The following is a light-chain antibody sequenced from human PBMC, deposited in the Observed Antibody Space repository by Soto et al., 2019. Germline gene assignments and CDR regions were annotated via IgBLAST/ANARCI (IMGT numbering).Light chain of an antibody. J-gene: IGLJ1*01. CDR1: SSDDRGCNY. Sequence: QSVLTQPASVSGSPVQSITISCTGTSSDDRGCNYFAWYQKHPGTAPKLIIYEVSNRPSGVSNRFSGSKSGNTASLTISGLQAEDEADYYRSSYTXSNTYVFGTGTXVXV. V-gene: IGLV2-14*01. CDR2: EVS. CDR3: SSYTXSNTYV.